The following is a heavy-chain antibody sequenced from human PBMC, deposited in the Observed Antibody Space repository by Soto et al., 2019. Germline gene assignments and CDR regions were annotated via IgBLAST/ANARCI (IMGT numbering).Heavy chain of an antibody. J-gene: IGHJ1*01. D-gene: IGHD3-22*01. V-gene: IGHV1-18*01. CDR1: GYTFTSYG. CDR3: ARDPYYYERSGGTPPEMVYFQH. Sequence: ASVNVSCKASGYTFTSYGISWVRQAPGQGLEWMGWISAYNGNTNYAQKLQGRVTMTTDTSTSTAYMELRSLRSDDTAVYYCARDPYYYERSGGTPPEMVYFQHWGQGTLVTVSS. CDR2: ISAYNGNT.